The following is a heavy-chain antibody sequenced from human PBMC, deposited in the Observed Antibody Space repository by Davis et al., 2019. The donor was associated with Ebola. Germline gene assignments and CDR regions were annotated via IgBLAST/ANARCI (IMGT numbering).Heavy chain of an antibody. Sequence: GGSLRLSCAASGFTFSSYAMSWVRQAPGKGLEWVSVIYSGGSTYYADSVKGRFTISRDNSKNTLYLQMNSLRAEDTAVYYCASGGYSYGWDYYYGMDVWGQGTTVTVSS. CDR2: IYSGGST. CDR3: ASGGYSYGWDYYYGMDV. J-gene: IGHJ6*02. CDR1: GFTFSSYA. V-gene: IGHV3-66*01. D-gene: IGHD5-18*01.